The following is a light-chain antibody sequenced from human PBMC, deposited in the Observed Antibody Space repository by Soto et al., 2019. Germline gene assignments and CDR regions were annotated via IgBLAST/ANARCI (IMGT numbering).Light chain of an antibody. CDR3: QQRNIWPPVT. Sequence: DIVLTQSPGTLSLSPGERATLSCRASQTVRSSSLAWYQQKPGQAPRLLIYAASTRAAAVPDRFTGSGSGTDFALTISRLEPEDFGVYYCQQRNIWPPVTFGQGTRLEIK. CDR2: AAS. J-gene: IGKJ5*01. CDR1: QTVRSSS. V-gene: IGKV3D-20*02.